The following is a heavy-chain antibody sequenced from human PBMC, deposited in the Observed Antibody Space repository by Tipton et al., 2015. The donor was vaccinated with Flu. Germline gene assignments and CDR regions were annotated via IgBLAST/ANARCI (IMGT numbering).Heavy chain of an antibody. V-gene: IGHV4-59*01. J-gene: IGHJ4*02. CDR3: ARGSYGELLYFDY. D-gene: IGHD1-26*01. CDR1: GGSFSGYY. Sequence: TLSLTCAVYGGSFSGYYWSWIRQPPGKGLEWIGYIYFSGSTEYNPSLRSRVTISLDTSKKHFSLNLSSVIAADTAMYYCARGSYGELLYFDYWGQGTLGIVSS. CDR2: IYFSGST.